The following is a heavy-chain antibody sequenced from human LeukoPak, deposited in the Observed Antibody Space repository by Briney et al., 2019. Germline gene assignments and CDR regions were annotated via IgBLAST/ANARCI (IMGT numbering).Heavy chain of an antibody. J-gene: IGHJ4*02. Sequence: GGSLRLSCAVSGFSVNDNYMSWVRQAPGKGLQWVSVMFPDGRTYYADSVKGRFTISRDLARNTLLLQMHSLRADDAAVHYCARTNPVYGDYDYWGQGTLVTVSS. CDR1: GFSVNDNY. D-gene: IGHD4-17*01. CDR2: MFPDGRT. V-gene: IGHV3-53*01. CDR3: ARTNPVYGDYDY.